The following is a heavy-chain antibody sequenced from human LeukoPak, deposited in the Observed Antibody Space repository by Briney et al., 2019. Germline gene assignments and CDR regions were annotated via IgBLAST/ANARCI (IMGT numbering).Heavy chain of an antibody. CDR3: AHRRDSSGYQYRYWFAP. CDR2: INWDDQK. Sequence: SGPTLVKPTQTLTLTSTVSGFSLTTTSVGVGWIRQPPGNALEWLALINWDDQKVYSPSLQSRLSITKDTSKNQVVLTMTNVDPVDTATYYCAHRRDSSGYQYRYWFAPWGQGTLVTVSS. J-gene: IGHJ5*02. V-gene: IGHV2-5*02. D-gene: IGHD3-22*01. CDR1: GFSLTTTSVG.